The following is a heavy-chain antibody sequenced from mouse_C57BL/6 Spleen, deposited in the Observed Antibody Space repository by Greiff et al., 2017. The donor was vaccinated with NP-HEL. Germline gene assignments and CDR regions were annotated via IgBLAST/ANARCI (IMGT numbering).Heavy chain of an antibody. V-gene: IGHV5-17*01. CDR2: ISSGSSTI. CDR1: GFTFSDYG. CDR3: ARDYSNLAWCAY. Sequence: EVQGVESGGGLVKPGGSLKLSCAASGFTFSDYGMHWVRQAPEKGLEWVAYISSGSSTIYYADTVKGRFTISRDNAKNTLFLQMTSLRSEDTAMYYCARDYSNLAWCAYWGQGTLVTVSA. J-gene: IGHJ3*01. D-gene: IGHD2-5*01.